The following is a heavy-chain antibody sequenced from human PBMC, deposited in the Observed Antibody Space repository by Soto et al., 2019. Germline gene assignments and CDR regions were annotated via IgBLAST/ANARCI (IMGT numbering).Heavy chain of an antibody. V-gene: IGHV1-46*03. CDR3: TRGEGVVVVVAAPPKTNAS. J-gene: IGHJ5*02. Sequence: QVQLVQSGAEVKKPGASVKVSCKASGYTFTNYYIHWVRQAPGQGLEGMGIINPSGGRTRYAQKFQGRVTMTRDTSTSIFYMELSSLRSEDTAVYYCTRGEGVVVVVAAPPKTNASWGQGTLVTVSS. CDR2: INPSGGRT. D-gene: IGHD2-15*01. CDR1: GYTFTNYY.